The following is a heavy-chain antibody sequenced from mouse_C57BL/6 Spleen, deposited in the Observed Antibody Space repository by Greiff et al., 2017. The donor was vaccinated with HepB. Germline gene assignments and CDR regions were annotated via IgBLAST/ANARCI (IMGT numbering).Heavy chain of an antibody. CDR3: AREDYRGFAY. Sequence: EVKLQESGPGLVKPSQSLSLTCSVTGYSITSGYYWNWIRQFPGNKLEWMGYISYDGSNNYNPSLKNRISITRDTSKNQFFLKLNSVTTEDTATYYCAREDYRGFAYWGQGTLVTVSA. J-gene: IGHJ3*01. V-gene: IGHV3-6*01. CDR1: GYSITSGYY. D-gene: IGHD2-12*01. CDR2: ISYDGSN.